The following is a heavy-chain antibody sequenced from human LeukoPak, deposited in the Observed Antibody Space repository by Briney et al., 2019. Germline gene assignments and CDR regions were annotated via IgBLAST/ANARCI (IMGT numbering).Heavy chain of an antibody. V-gene: IGHV4-4*07. CDR3: ARVNYDILTGYYYMDV. D-gene: IGHD3-9*01. CDR2: MHTSGST. CDR1: GGSISSYY. Sequence: SETLSLTCTVSGGSISSYYWSWIRQPAGKGLEWIGRMHTSGSTNHNPSLKSRVTMSVDTSKNQFSLKLSSVTAADTAVYYCARVNYDILTGYYYMDVWGKGTTVTISS. J-gene: IGHJ6*03.